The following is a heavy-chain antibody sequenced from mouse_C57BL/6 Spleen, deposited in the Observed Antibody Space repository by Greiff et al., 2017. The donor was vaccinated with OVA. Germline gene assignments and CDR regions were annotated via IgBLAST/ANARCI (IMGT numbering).Heavy chain of an antibody. CDR2: IIPSSGYT. CDR1: GYTFTSYW. J-gene: IGHJ2*01. V-gene: IGHV1-7*01. D-gene: IGHD4-1*01. Sequence: VQGVESGAELAKPGASVKLSCKASGYTFTSYWLHWVKQRPGQGLEWIGYIIPSSGYTKYNQKFQDKATLTADKSSRTPYMQLSSVTYEDSAVYYWARMGDTGTCYFDDWGQGTTLTVSS. CDR3: ARMGDTGTCYFDD.